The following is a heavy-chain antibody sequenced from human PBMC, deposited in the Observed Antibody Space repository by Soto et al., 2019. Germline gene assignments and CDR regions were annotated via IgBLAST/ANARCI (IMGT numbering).Heavy chain of an antibody. CDR2: INHSGST. CDR3: ARERAAETTWFDP. J-gene: IGHJ5*02. V-gene: IGHV4-34*01. Sequence: QVQLQQWGAGLLKPSETLSLTCAVYGGSFSGYYWSWIRQPPGKGLEWIGEINHSGSTNYNPSLKSRVTISVDTSKNQFSLKLSSVTAADTAVYYCARERAAETTWFDPWGQGTLVTVSS. D-gene: IGHD6-25*01. CDR1: GGSFSGYY.